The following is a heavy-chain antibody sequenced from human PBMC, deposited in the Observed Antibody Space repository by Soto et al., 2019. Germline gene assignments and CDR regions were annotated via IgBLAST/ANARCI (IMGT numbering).Heavy chain of an antibody. Sequence: ASVTVSCKASGYIFTNYYVHWVRQAPGQGLEWMAIINPINGATNYAQRFQGRVTLTSDTSTSTAYMELRSLRSDDTAVYYCARDGPSGYCGGDCYSSYYYYYYGMDVWGQGTTVTVSS. V-gene: IGHV1-46*01. CDR2: INPINGAT. CDR3: ARDGPSGYCGGDCYSSYYYYYYGMDV. D-gene: IGHD2-21*02. CDR1: GYIFTNYY. J-gene: IGHJ6*02.